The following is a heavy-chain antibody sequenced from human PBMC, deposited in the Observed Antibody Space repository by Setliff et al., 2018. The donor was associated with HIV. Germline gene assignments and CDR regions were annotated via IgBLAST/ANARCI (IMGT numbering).Heavy chain of an antibody. CDR3: ARDQTGVAAAAFGGGSAWSDEGFDI. V-gene: IGHV1-69*10. J-gene: IGHJ3*02. Sequence: SVKVSCKASGGTSSTHAMNWVRQAPGQGLEWMGQIISILEITAYAQKFQGRVTFTADESTSTAYMELSSLSSEDTAVYYCARDQTGVAAAAFGGGSAWSDEGFDIWGQGTMVTVSS. D-gene: IGHD6-13*01. CDR1: GGTSSTHA. CDR2: IISILEIT.